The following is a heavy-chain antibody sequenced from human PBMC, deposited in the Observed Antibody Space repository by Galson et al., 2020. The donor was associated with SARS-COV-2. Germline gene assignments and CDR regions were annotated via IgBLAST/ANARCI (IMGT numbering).Heavy chain of an antibody. D-gene: IGHD3-22*01. V-gene: IGHV3-23*01. CDR2: ISRYGDNT. CDR1: GFTFSSYA. J-gene: IGHJ4*02. Sequence: GESMQISCEVSGFTFSSYALSWVRQAPGTGLEWVSTISRYGDNTYYADPVQGRFTLSKDTSNNTLYLQMNSLRPEDTAFYYCAKAPFDDSGYYISFDYWGQGTLVIVSS. CDR3: AKAPFDDSGYYISFDY.